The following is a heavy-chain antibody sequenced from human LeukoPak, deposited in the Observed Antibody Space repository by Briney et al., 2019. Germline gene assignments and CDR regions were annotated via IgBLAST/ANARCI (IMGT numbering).Heavy chain of an antibody. D-gene: IGHD3-22*01. CDR1: GFTFSSYS. J-gene: IGHJ4*02. CDR2: ITSSSSYI. Sequence: GGSLRLSCAASGFTFSSYSMNWVRQAPGKGLEWVSSITSSSSYIYYADSVKGRFTISRDNAKNSLYLQMNSLRAEDTAVYYCAGVRYDSSGYYSLSDYWGQGTLVTVSS. CDR3: AGVRYDSSGYYSLSDY. V-gene: IGHV3-21*01.